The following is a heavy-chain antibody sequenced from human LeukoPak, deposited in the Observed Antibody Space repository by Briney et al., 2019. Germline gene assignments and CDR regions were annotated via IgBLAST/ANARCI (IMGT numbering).Heavy chain of an antibody. CDR2: IYYSGST. V-gene: IGHV4-39*01. CDR1: GGSISSSSYY. Sequence: SETLSLTCTVSGGSISSSSYYWGWIRQPPGKGLEWIGSIYYSGSTYYNPSLKSRVTISVDTSKNQFSLKLSSVTAADTAVYYCARLGYSGDYWGQGTLVTVSS. J-gene: IGHJ4*02. CDR3: ARLGYSGDY. D-gene: IGHD2-15*01.